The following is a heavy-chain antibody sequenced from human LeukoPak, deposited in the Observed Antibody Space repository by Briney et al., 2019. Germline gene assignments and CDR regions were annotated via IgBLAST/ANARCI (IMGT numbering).Heavy chain of an antibody. V-gene: IGHV4-34*01. CDR3: ARDVLRYFAAARPWFDR. CDR1: GGSFSGYY. D-gene: IGHD3-9*01. CDR2: INHSGST. J-gene: IGHJ5*02. Sequence: PSETLSLTCAVYGGSFSGYYWSWIRQPPGKGLEWIGEINHSGSTNYNPSLKSRVTISVDTSKNQFSLKQSSVTAADTAVYYCARDVLRYFAAARPWFDRWGQGTLVTVHS.